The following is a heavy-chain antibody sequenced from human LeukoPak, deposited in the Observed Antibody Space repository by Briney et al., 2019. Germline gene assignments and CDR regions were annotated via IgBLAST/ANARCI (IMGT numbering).Heavy chain of an antibody. CDR1: GLTFSSYA. CDR2: ISGSGGST. V-gene: IGHV3-23*01. J-gene: IGHJ4*02. CDR3: AKDPLSSTYDFWSGYYPSYYFDY. D-gene: IGHD3-3*01. Sequence: GGSLRLSCAASGLTFSSYAMSWVRQAPGKGLEWVSAISGSGGSTYYADSVKGRFTISRDNSKNTLYLQMNSLRAEDTAVYYCAKDPLSSTYDFWSGYYPSYYFDYWGQGTLVTVSS.